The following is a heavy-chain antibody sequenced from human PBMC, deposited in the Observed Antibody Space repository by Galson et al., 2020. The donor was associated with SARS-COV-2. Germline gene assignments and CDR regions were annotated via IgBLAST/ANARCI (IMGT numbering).Heavy chain of an antibody. V-gene: IGHV4-38-2*02. Sequence: SETLSLTCTVSGYSVSTTNYWGWVRQPPGRGLEWIGSVYPSGTTYYNPSLKSRVTISVDTSKNQFSLRLDSVTAADTALYYCARQGVKMIVLVTVPGWYFDLCGRGTLVTVSS. CDR3: ARQGVKMIVLVTVPGWYFDL. CDR2: VYPSGTT. J-gene: IGHJ2*01. CDR1: GYSVSTTNY. D-gene: IGHD3-22*01.